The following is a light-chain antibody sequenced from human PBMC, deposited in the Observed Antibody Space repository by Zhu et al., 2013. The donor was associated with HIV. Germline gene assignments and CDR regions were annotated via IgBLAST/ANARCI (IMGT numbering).Light chain of an antibody. CDR3: GTWDNSLRAWV. Sequence: QSVLTQPPSVSAAPGQKVTISCSGSSSNIGNNYVSWYQQLPGTAPKLLIYDNHNRPSGIPDRFSGSKSGTSATLGITGLQTGDEADYYCGTWDNSLRAWVFGGGTKLTVL. J-gene: IGLJ3*02. CDR2: DNH. CDR1: SSNIGNNY. V-gene: IGLV1-51*01.